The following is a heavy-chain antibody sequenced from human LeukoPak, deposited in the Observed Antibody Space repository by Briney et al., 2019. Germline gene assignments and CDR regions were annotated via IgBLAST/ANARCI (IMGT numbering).Heavy chain of an antibody. V-gene: IGHV4-30-2*01. CDR2: IYHSGST. Sequence: KTSETLSLTCAVSGGSISSGGYSWSWIRQPPGKGLEWIGYIYHSGSTYYNPSLKSRVTISVDRSKNQFSLKLSSVTAADTAVYYCARGGYDFWSGYHNWFDPWGQGTLVTVSS. D-gene: IGHD3-3*01. CDR3: ARGGYDFWSGYHNWFDP. J-gene: IGHJ5*02. CDR1: GGSISSGGYS.